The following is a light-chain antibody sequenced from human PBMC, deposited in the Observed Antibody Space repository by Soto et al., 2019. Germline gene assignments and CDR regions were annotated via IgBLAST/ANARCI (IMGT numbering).Light chain of an antibody. CDR1: QGIGSKY. V-gene: IGKV3-20*01. CDR3: QQYTNSPGST. CDR2: AAS. Sequence: EIALTQSPGTRSLSPGERATLSCRASQGIGSKYLAWYQQKPGQAPRLLIYAASSRATGIPDRFSGSGSGTDFTLTISRLEPEDFAVYHCQQYTNSPGSTCGQGTRLEIK. J-gene: IGKJ5*01.